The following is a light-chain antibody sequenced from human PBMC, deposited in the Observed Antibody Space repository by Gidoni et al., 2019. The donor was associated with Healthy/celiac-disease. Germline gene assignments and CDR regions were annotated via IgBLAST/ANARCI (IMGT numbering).Light chain of an antibody. CDR1: SSNIGSNT. CDR3: AAWEDSLNGAVV. V-gene: IGLV1-44*01. Sequence: QSVLTQPPSASGTPGQRVTISCSGSSSNIGSNTVNWYQPLPGTAPKRLIYSNNQRPSGVPDRFSGSKSGTSASLAISGLQSEDEADYYCAAWEDSLNGAVVFGGGTKLTVL. CDR2: SNN. J-gene: IGLJ2*01.